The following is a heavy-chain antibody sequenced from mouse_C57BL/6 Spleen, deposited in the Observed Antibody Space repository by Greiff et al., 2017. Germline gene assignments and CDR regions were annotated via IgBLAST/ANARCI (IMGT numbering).Heavy chain of an antibody. Sequence: VQLQQSGPELVKPGDSVKISCKASGYSFTGYFMNWVMQSHGKSLEWIGRINPYNGDTFYNQKFKGKATLTVDKSSSTAHMALRSLTSEDSAGYYCAREENYYGSSFPFAYWGQGTLVTVSA. J-gene: IGHJ3*01. V-gene: IGHV1-20*01. D-gene: IGHD1-1*01. CDR1: GYSFTGYF. CDR2: INPYNGDT. CDR3: AREENYYGSSFPFAY.